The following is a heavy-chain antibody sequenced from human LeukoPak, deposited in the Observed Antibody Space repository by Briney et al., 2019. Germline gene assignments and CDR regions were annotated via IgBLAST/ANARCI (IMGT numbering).Heavy chain of an antibody. Sequence: ASVKVSCKASGGTFSSYAISWVRQAPGQGLEWMGWISAYNGNTNYAQKLQGRVTMTTDTSTSTAYMELRSLRSDDTAVYYCARDGDGYNQDGWGQGTLVTVSS. CDR3: ARDGDGYNQDG. CDR1: GGTFSSYA. D-gene: IGHD5-24*01. V-gene: IGHV1-18*01. CDR2: ISAYNGNT. J-gene: IGHJ4*02.